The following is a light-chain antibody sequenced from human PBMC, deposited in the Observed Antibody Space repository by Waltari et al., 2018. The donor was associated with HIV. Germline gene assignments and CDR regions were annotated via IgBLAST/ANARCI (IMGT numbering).Light chain of an antibody. CDR1: HDISNS. Sequence: GDRVTITCQASHDISNSLSWYQHKPGKAPKLLIYDASNSETGVPSRFSGSGSGTDFTFTINSLQPEDIATYYCQQCDNPMYTFGQGTNLEIK. CDR3: QQCDNPMYT. V-gene: IGKV1-33*01. CDR2: DAS. J-gene: IGKJ2*01.